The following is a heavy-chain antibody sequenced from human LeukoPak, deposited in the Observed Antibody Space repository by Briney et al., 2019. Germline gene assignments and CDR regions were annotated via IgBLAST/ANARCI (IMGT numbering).Heavy chain of an antibody. D-gene: IGHD2-2*01. CDR2: INPSGGST. CDR1: GYTFTSYY. Sequence: ASVKVSCKASGYTFTSYYMHWVRQAPGQGLEWMGIINPSGGSTSYAQKFQGRVTMTRDTSTSTVYMELSSLRSDDTAVYYCARDKSRGGYCSSTSCYNWFDPWGQGTLVTVSS. CDR3: ARDKSRGGYCSSTSCYNWFDP. J-gene: IGHJ5*02. V-gene: IGHV1-46*01.